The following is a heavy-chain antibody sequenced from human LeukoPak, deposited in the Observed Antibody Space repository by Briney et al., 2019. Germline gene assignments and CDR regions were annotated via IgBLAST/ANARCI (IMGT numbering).Heavy chain of an antibody. J-gene: IGHJ4*02. CDR3: ARGTLMSTVTTVFFDY. V-gene: IGHV3-23*01. CDR2: ISGSGGST. D-gene: IGHD4-17*01. Sequence: GGSLRLSCAASGFTFSSYAMSWVRQAPGKGLEWVSAISGSGGSTYYADSVKGRFTISRDNSKNTMYLQMNSLRAEDTAVYYCARGTLMSTVTTVFFDYWGQGTLVTVSS. CDR1: GFTFSSYA.